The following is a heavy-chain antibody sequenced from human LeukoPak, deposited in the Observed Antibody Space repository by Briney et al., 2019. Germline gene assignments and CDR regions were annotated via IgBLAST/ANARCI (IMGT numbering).Heavy chain of an antibody. CDR1: GLPFSSVG. D-gene: IGHD1-26*01. CDR3: VKSGTWADFDF. Sequence: GGSLRLFRSACGLPFSSVGKLWIRPPTGRRREDVSGISNKGGSTYYADSVKGRFTISRDNSKNTLHLQMSSLRADDTAVYYCVKSGTWADFDFWGQGTLVTVSS. CDR2: ISNKGGST. V-gene: IGHV3-64D*09. J-gene: IGHJ4*02.